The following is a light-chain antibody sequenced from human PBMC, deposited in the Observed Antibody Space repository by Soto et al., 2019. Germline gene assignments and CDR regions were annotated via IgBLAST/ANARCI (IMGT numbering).Light chain of an antibody. Sequence: QYVLTQPPSVSGAPGQRVTISCTGSSSNIGAGYDVHWYQQLPGTAPKLLMYANSNRPSGVPDRFSGSKSGTSASLAITGLQAEDEADYYCQSYDTSLSVVFGGGTKVTVL. CDR2: ANS. CDR3: QSYDTSLSVV. CDR1: SSNIGAGYD. V-gene: IGLV1-40*01. J-gene: IGLJ2*01.